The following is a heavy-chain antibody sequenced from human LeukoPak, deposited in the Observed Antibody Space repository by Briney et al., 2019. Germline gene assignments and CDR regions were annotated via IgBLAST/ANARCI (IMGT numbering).Heavy chain of an antibody. CDR3: ARDMDFEGPYSSSWYRTDY. J-gene: IGHJ4*02. D-gene: IGHD6-13*01. V-gene: IGHV1-46*01. CDR2: INPSGGST. CDR1: GYTFTSYY. Sequence: ASVKVSCKASGYTFTSYYMHWVRQPPGQGLEWMGIINPSGGSTSYAQKFQGRVTMTRDMSTTTVYMELSSLRSEDTAVYYCARDMDFEGPYSSSWYRTDYWGQGTLVTVSS.